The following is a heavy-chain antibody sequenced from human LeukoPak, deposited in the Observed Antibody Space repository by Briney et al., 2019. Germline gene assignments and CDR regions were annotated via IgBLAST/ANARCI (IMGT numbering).Heavy chain of an antibody. Sequence: GGSLRLSCAASGVTFSSYDMYWVRQAPGKGLEWVAIISYDGSDKYYADSVKGRFTISRDNSKNTLFLQMDSLRPEDTAVYYCAKDNGWQTQLGGYYYYYGMDVWGQGTTVTVSS. CDR3: AKDNGWQTQLGGYYYYYGMDV. CDR2: ISYDGSDK. CDR1: GVTFSSYD. D-gene: IGHD6-6*01. J-gene: IGHJ6*02. V-gene: IGHV3-30*18.